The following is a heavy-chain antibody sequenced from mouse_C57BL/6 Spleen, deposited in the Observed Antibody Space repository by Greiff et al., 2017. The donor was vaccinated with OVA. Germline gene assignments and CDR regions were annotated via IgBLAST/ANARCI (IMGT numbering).Heavy chain of an antibody. CDR3: ATPIYYDYDYYAMDY. V-gene: IGHV2-5*01. CDR2: IWRGGST. J-gene: IGHJ4*01. D-gene: IGHD2-4*01. Sequence: VKLQESGPGLVQPSQSLSITCTVSGFSLTSYGVHWVRQSPGKGLEWLGVIWRGGSTDYNAAFMSRLSITKDNSKSQVFFKMNSLQADDTAIYYCATPIYYDYDYYAMDYWGQGTSVTVSS. CDR1: GFSLTSYG.